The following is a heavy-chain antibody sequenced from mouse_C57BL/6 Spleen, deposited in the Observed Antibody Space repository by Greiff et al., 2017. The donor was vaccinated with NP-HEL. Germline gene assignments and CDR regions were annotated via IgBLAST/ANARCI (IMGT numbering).Heavy chain of an antibody. CDR1: GYTFTEYT. V-gene: IGHV1-62-2*01. CDR3: ARHETPDSSGYGGAMDY. D-gene: IGHD3-2*02. J-gene: IGHJ4*01. Sequence: VQLQQSGAELVKPGASVKLSCKASGYTFTEYTIHWVKQRSGQGLAWIGWFYPGSGSIKYNEKFKDKATLTADKSSSTVYMELSRLTSEDSAVYFCARHETPDSSGYGGAMDYWGQGTSGTVSS. CDR2: FYPGSGSI.